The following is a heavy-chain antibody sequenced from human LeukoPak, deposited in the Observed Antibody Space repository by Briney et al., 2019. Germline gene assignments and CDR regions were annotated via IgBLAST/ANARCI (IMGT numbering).Heavy chain of an antibody. CDR3: GRELSPAVKFYFDS. CDR1: GFTYSSYG. D-gene: IGHD2/OR15-2a*01. J-gene: IGHJ4*02. CDR2: IWYDGSNK. V-gene: IGHV3-33*01. Sequence: PGGSLRLSCAASGFTYSSYGMHWVRQAPGKGLEWVAFIWYDGSNKYYADSVKGRFTISRDNSKNTVYLQMNSLRVEDTAVYYCGRELSPAVKFYFDSWGQGTQVTVSS.